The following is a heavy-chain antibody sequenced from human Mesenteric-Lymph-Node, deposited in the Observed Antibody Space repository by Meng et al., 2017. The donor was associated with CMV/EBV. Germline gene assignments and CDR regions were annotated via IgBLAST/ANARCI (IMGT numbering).Heavy chain of an antibody. CDR1: GYTFTGYY. CDR2: INPNTVGT. J-gene: IGHJ6*02. Sequence: ASVKVSCKASGYTFTGYYIHWVRQAPGQGLEWMGWINPNTVGTNYAQKFQDRVTMTRDTSISTAYMELSRLRSDDTAVYYCARDLWYYYDSSGYSYDVYYYGLDVWGQGTTVTVSS. CDR3: ARDLWYYYDSSGYSYDVYYYGLDV. V-gene: IGHV1-2*02. D-gene: IGHD3-22*01.